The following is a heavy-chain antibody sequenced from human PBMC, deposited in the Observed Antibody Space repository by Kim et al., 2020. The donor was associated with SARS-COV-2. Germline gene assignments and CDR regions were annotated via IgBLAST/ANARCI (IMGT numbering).Heavy chain of an antibody. V-gene: IGHV3-30*18. J-gene: IGHJ6*02. CDR1: GFTFSSYG. D-gene: IGHD2-2*01. CDR3: AKDRGFRLDCSSTSCYPMPYYYYGMDV. Sequence: GGSLRLSCAASGFTFSSYGMHWVRQAPGKGLEWVAVISYDGSNKYYADSVKGRFTISRDNSKNTLYLQMNSLRAEDTAVYYCAKDRGFRLDCSSTSCYPMPYYYYGMDVWGQGTTVTVSS. CDR2: ISYDGSNK.